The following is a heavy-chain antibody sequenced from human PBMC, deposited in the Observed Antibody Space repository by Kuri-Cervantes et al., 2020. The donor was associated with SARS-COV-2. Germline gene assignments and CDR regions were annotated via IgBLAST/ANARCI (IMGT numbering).Heavy chain of an antibody. CDR3: ASELLLRFDY. Sequence: GESLKISCAASGFTFSSYAMSWVRQAPGKGLEWVSAISGSGGSTYYADSVKGRFTISRDNSKNTLYLQMNSLRAEDTAVYYCASELLLRFDYWGQGTLVPSPQ. V-gene: IGHV3-23*01. J-gene: IGHJ4*02. CDR1: GFTFSSYA. D-gene: IGHD1-26*01. CDR2: ISGSGGST.